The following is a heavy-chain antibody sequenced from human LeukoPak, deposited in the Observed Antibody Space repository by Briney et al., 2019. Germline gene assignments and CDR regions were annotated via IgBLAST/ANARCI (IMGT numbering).Heavy chain of an antibody. CDR2: INSDGSIT. Sequence: RGCLRLSCAVSGFTFSDTWMHWVRQAPGKGLVWVSRINSDGSITAYADSVKGRFTISRDNAKNTLYLQMNSLRAEDTGVYYCTRADEYGGNTLWGQGTLVTVSS. J-gene: IGHJ4*02. CDR3: TRADEYGGNTL. V-gene: IGHV3-74*01. D-gene: IGHD4-23*01. CDR1: GFTFSDTW.